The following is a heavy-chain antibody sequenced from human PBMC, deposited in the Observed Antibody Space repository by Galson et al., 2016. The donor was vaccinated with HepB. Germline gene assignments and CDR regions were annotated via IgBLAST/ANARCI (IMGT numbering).Heavy chain of an antibody. Sequence: LRLFCAASGFTFDDYAMHWVRQAPGKGLEWVSGTSWNSGSIGYADSVKGRFTISRDNDKNSLHLQMNILRAEDTALYYCARGRGSNWRDAFDIWGQGTMVTVSS. D-gene: IGHD6-13*01. CDR1: GFTFDDYA. V-gene: IGHV3-9*01. CDR2: TSWNSGSI. CDR3: ARGRGSNWRDAFDI. J-gene: IGHJ3*02.